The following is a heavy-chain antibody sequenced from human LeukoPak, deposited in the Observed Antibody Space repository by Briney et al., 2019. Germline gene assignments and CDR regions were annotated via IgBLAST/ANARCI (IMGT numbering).Heavy chain of an antibody. CDR3: ARGYSSLSEFDY. CDR2: IYHSGST. J-gene: IGHJ4*02. D-gene: IGHD5-18*01. V-gene: IGHV4-39*07. CDR1: GGSISSSSYY. Sequence: SETLSLTCTVSGGSISSSSYYWGWIRQPPGKGLEWIGSIYHSGSTYYNPSLKSRVTISVDTSKNQFSLKLSSVTAADTAVYYCARGYSSLSEFDYWGQGTLVTVSS.